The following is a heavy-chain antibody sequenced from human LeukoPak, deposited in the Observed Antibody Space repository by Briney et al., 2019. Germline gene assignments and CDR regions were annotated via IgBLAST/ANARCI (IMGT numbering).Heavy chain of an antibody. D-gene: IGHD6-13*01. V-gene: IGHV3-7*01. CDR3: ARDMMSPVAAAAMDV. J-gene: IGHJ6*03. Sequence: GGSLRLSCAASGFTFSSYWMSWVRQAPGKGLEWVANIKQDGSEKYYVDSVKGRFTISRDNAKNSLYLQMNSLRAEDTAVYYCARDMMSPVAAAAMDVWGKGTTVTVSS. CDR1: GFTFSSYW. CDR2: IKQDGSEK.